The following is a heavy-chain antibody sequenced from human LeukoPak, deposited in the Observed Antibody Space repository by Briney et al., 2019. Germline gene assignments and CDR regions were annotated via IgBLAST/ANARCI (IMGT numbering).Heavy chain of an antibody. J-gene: IGHJ4*02. V-gene: IGHV3-30*02. Sequence: PGGSLRLSCAASGFSFSNFGMHWVRQAPGKGLEWVAFIRYDGNNKHYADSVKGRFTISRDNSKTTLFLQMNSLRDEDTAVYYCAKDGGSWTHDYWGQGTPVTVSS. CDR1: GFSFSNFG. CDR2: IRYDGNNK. D-gene: IGHD1-1*01. CDR3: AKDGGSWTHDY.